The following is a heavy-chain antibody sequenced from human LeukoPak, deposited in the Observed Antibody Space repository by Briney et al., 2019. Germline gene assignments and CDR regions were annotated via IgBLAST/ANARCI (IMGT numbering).Heavy chain of an antibody. J-gene: IGHJ6*03. Sequence: SETLSLTCTVSGGSISSYYWSWIRQPAGKGLEWIGRIYTSGSTNYNPSLKSRVTMSVDTSKNQFSLKLSSVTAADTAVYYCARYEVVVVPRIAAASAHYYYYYMDVWGKGTTVTVSS. CDR2: IYTSGST. CDR3: ARYEVVVVPRIAAASAHYYYYYMDV. CDR1: GGSISSYY. V-gene: IGHV4-4*07. D-gene: IGHD6-13*01.